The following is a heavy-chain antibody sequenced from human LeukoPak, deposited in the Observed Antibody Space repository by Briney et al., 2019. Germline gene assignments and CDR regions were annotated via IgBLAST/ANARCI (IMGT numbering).Heavy chain of an antibody. V-gene: IGHV3-23*01. CDR1: GFTFSSYW. Sequence: GGSLRLSCAASGFTFSSYWMHWVRQAPGKGLEWVSAISGSGGSTYYADSVKGRFTISRDNSKNTLYLQMNSLRAEDTAVYYCAKEPSRSKGGDYWGQGTLVTVSS. J-gene: IGHJ4*02. CDR3: AKEPSRSKGGDY. D-gene: IGHD3-16*01. CDR2: ISGSGGST.